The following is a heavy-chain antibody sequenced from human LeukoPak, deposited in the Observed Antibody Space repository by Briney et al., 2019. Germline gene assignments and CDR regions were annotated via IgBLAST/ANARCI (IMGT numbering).Heavy chain of an antibody. J-gene: IGHJ4*02. CDR2: INPNSGGT. D-gene: IGHD3-3*01. CDR3: ARAYDFPDY. CDR1: GYTFTGYY. V-gene: IGHV1-2*06. Sequence: GASVKVSCKASGYTFTGYYMHWVRQAPGQGLEWMGRINPNSGGTNYAQKFQGRVTMTRDTSTSTVYMELSSLRSEDTAVYYCARAYDFPDYWGQGTLVTVSS.